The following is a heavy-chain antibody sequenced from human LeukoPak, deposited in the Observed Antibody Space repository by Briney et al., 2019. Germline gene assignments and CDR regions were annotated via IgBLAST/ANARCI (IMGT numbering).Heavy chain of an antibody. Sequence: SETLSLTCALYGGSLSGYYWSWIRQTPGKGREWIGEINHSGSTNYNPSLKSRVTISVDKSKNQFSLKLSSVTAADTAVYYCARVGFYYDSSGYYDGRPDWFDPWGQGTLVTVSS. CDR3: ARVGFYYDSSGYYDGRPDWFDP. CDR2: INHSGST. J-gene: IGHJ5*02. D-gene: IGHD3-22*01. V-gene: IGHV4-34*01. CDR1: GGSLSGYY.